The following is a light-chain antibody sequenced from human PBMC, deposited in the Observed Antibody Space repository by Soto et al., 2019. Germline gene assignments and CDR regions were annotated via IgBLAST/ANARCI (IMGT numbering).Light chain of an antibody. V-gene: IGKV1-9*01. CDR1: RGISSH. CDR2: AAS. J-gene: IGKJ3*01. CDR3: QQLSNNPLFT. Sequence: DIQLTQSPSFLSASVGDRITITCRASRGISSHLAWYQQKPGKAPKLLIFAASTLQSGVPSRFSGSGSGTEFTLTISSLQAEDFATYYCQQLSNNPLFTFGPGTKVDIK.